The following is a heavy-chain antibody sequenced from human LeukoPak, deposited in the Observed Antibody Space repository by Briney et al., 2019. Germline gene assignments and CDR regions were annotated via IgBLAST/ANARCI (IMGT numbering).Heavy chain of an antibody. Sequence: ASVKVSCKASGYTFTSYYMHWVRQAPGQGLEWMGIINPSGGSTSYAQKFRGRVTMTRDTSTSTVYMELSSLRSEDTAVYYCARGYSSSWYPGYYYYYGMDVWGQGTTVTVSS. CDR3: ARGYSSSWYPGYYYYYGMDV. CDR1: GYTFTSYY. CDR2: INPSGGST. V-gene: IGHV1-46*01. J-gene: IGHJ6*02. D-gene: IGHD6-13*01.